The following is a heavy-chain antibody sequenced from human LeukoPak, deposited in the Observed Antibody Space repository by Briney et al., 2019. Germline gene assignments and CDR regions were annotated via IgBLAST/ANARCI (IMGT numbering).Heavy chain of an antibody. V-gene: IGHV3-21*01. CDR1: GFTFSSYN. D-gene: IGHD2-15*01. CDR3: ARDLVCGGSCYGGYYYYYMDV. CDR2: ISSSSSYI. J-gene: IGHJ6*03. Sequence: PGGSLRLSCAASGFTFSSYNMNWVRQAPGKGLEWVSSISSSSSYIYYADSVKGRFTISRDNAKNSLYLQMNSLRAEDTAVYYCARDLVCGGSCYGGYYYYYMDVWGKGTTVTISS.